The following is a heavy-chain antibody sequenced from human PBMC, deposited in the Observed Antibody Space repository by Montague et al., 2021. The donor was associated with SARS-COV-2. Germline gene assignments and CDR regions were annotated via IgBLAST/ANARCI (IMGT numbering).Heavy chain of an antibody. CDR2: IDNSGST. CDR1: GGSIGAYY. Sequence: SETLSLTCTVSGGSIGAYYWSWIRQPPGKGLEWIGYIDNSGSTNNNPSLASRVTMSVDTSKNQFSLKLNSVTAADTAVYYCARHGGNDAFDIWGRGTMVTVSS. CDR3: ARHGGNDAFDI. D-gene: IGHD4-23*01. V-gene: IGHV4-59*01. J-gene: IGHJ3*02.